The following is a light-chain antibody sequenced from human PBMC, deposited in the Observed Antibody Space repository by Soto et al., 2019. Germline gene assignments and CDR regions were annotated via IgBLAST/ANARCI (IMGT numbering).Light chain of an antibody. CDR2: GAS. V-gene: IGKV3-20*01. CDR3: QQHGSSPIT. CDR1: QSVSSY. J-gene: IGKJ5*01. Sequence: EIVMTHSPATLSLSPWEIATLSCRASQSVSSYLAWHQQKPGQTPRLLVYGASSRATGIPDRFSGSGSGTDFTLTISRLEPEDFAVYYCQQHGSSPITFGQGTRLEIK.